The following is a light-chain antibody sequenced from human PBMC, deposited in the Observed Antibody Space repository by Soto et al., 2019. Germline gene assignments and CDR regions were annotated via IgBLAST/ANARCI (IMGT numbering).Light chain of an antibody. Sequence: DIQMTQSPSSLSASVGDRVTITCRASQDIRGWLAWYQQKVGQAPKLLLSVASRLQSGVPSRFSGSGWGTKFNPPIRSLRPEALEIYFCQRSNGFPHSFAQGTRLG. CDR2: VAS. V-gene: IGKV1D-12*01. CDR1: QDIRGW. CDR3: QRSNGFPHS. J-gene: IGKJ2*03.